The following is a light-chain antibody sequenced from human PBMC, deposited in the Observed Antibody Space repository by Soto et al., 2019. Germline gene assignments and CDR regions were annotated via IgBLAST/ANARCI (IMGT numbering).Light chain of an antibody. J-gene: IGKJ1*01. CDR2: GAS. CDR1: QSVSSN. Sequence: EIVMTQSPATLSVSPGERATLSCRASQSVSSNLAWYQQTPGQAPRLLIYGASTRATGIPARFSGSGSGTEFTLTISSLQSEDFAVYYCQQYNNWPPEGTFGQGTKVEIK. CDR3: QQYNNWPPEGT. V-gene: IGKV3-15*01.